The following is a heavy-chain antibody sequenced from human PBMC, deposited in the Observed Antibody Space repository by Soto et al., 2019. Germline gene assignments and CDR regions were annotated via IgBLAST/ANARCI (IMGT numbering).Heavy chain of an antibody. CDR1: GYSFTNYG. CDR2: ISASNGNT. D-gene: IGHD3-22*01. J-gene: IGHJ3*01. Sequence: QVQLVQSGAEVKKPGASVKVSCKASGYSFTNYGFSWVRQAPGQGLEWMGWISASNGNTNYAHKFQGRVTMTTETSTSTAYTELTSLSSDDTAVYYCARYFDYYDGGGVWGQGTMVTVSS. CDR3: ARYFDYYDGGGV. V-gene: IGHV1-18*04.